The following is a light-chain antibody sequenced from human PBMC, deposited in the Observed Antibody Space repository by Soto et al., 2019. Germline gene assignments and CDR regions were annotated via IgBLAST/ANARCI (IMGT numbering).Light chain of an antibody. V-gene: IGLV2-8*01. J-gene: IGLJ2*01. CDR1: SSDAGGYDY. CDR2: EVT. CDR3: SSDAGISNVI. Sequence: QSALTQPPSASGSPGQSVTISCTGTSSDAGGYDYVSWYQQQSGKAPKLIIYEVTNRPSGVPDRFSGSKSGNTASLPVSGLQAEDEADYYCSSDAGISNVIFGAGTKLTVL.